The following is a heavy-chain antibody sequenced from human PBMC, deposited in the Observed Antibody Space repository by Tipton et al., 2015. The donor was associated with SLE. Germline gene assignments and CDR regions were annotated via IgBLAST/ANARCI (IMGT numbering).Heavy chain of an antibody. CDR1: GYTFTSYD. J-gene: IGHJ5*02. CDR3: GREGASGTSWFGT. CDR2: INPSYDTT. Sequence: QSGPEVKKPGASVKISCKASGYTFTSYDMYWVRQAPGQGLEWMGIINPSYDTTRYAQKFQGRVTMTRDTSTSTVYMELSSLRYEGTAVYSCGREGASGTSWFGTWGQGSLVTVSS. V-gene: IGHV1-46*01. D-gene: IGHD6-13*01.